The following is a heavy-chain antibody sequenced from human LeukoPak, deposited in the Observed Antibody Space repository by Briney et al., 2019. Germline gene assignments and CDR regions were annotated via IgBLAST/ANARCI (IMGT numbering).Heavy chain of an antibody. CDR1: GGTFSSFA. CDR3: ARSWAPIAVYYYYMDV. V-gene: IGHV1-69*05. J-gene: IGHJ6*03. Sequence: SVKVSSKASGGTFSSFAISWVRQAPGQGLEWMGGIIPIFGTANYAQKFQGRVTITTDESTSTAYMELSSLRSEDTAVYYCARSWAPIAVYYYYMDVWGKGTTVTVSS. CDR2: IIPIFGTA. D-gene: IGHD2-21*01.